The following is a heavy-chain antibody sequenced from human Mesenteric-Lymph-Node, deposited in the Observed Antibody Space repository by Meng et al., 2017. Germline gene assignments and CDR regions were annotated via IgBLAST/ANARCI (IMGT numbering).Heavy chain of an antibody. CDR1: GGSISSSTYY. D-gene: IGHD3-10*01. J-gene: IGHJ4*02. V-gene: IGHV4-39*01. CDR3: ARLWFGERPPDY. Sequence: QLQLQESGPGLGKPSETLSSTCTASGGSISSSTYYWGWIRQPPGKGLEWIGSIYYSGRTYYNPSLKSRVTMSVDTSKNQISLKLSSVTAADTAVYYCARLWFGERPPDYWGQGTLVTVSS. CDR2: IYYSGRT.